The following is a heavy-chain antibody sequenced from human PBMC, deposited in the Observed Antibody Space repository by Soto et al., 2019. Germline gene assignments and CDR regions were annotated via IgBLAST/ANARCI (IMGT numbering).Heavy chain of an antibody. CDR2: IWYDGSNK. J-gene: IGHJ6*02. V-gene: IGHV3-33*01. D-gene: IGHD5-12*01. Sequence: GSLRLSCAASGFTFSSYGMHWVRQAPGKGLEWVAVIWYDGSNKYYADSVKGRFTISRDNSKNTLYLQMDSLRAEDTAVYYCARAPLRGVAKPNYYYYGMDVCGQGPTVTVYS. CDR3: ARAPLRGVAKPNYYYYGMDV. CDR1: GFTFSSYG.